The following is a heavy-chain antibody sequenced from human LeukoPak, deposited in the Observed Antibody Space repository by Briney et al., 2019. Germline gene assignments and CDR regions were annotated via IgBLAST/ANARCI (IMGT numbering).Heavy chain of an antibody. CDR1: GFTFQTFG. D-gene: IGHD6-19*01. Sequence: GGSLRLSCAVSGFTFQTFGIHWVRQTPGKGLEWVALISFDGGNKYYTDSVKGRFTISRDNSKNTLYLQMDSLRVEDTAVYYCAKDQRSSGWYGYFDYWGQGTLVTVSS. CDR3: AKDQRSSGWYGYFDY. CDR2: ISFDGGNK. V-gene: IGHV3-30*18. J-gene: IGHJ4*02.